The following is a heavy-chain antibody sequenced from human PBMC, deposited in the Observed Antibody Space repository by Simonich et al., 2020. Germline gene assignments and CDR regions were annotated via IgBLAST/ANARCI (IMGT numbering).Heavy chain of an antibody. Sequence: QVQLVQSGAEVQKPGASVKVSCKASGYTFTSYGISWVRGAPGQGLEWRGWISAYSGNTNYDQKLQGRGAMTTDTSTSTAYMELRSLRSDDTAVYYCARSTTGTTAFDIWGQGTMVTVSS. CDR3: ARSTTGTTAFDI. D-gene: IGHD1-1*01. CDR1: GYTFTSYG. CDR2: ISAYSGNT. J-gene: IGHJ3*02. V-gene: IGHV1-18*01.